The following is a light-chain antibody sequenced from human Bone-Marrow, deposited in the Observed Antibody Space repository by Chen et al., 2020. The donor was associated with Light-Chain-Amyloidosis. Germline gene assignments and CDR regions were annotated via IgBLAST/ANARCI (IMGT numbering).Light chain of an antibody. CDR1: SGSVATNY. CDR3: QSYQGSSQGV. CDR2: EDD. Sequence: NFMLTQPHSVSEYPGKTVIISCTRSSGSVATNYVQWYQQRPGSSPTTVIYEDDQRPSGVPDRFSGSIDRSSNSASLTISGLKTEDEADYYCQSYQGSSQGVFGGGTKLTVL. J-gene: IGLJ3*02. V-gene: IGLV6-57*01.